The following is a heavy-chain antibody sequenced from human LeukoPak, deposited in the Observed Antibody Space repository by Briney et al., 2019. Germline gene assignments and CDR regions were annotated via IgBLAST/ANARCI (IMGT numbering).Heavy chain of an antibody. D-gene: IGHD6-6*01. Sequence: ASVKVSCKASGYTFTGYYMHWVRQAPGQGLEWMGWINPNSGGTNYAQKFQGRVTMIRDTSISTAYMELSRLRSDDTAVYYCARDLYSSSSEVDYWGQGTLVTVSS. J-gene: IGHJ4*02. V-gene: IGHV1-2*02. CDR1: GYTFTGYY. CDR3: ARDLYSSSSEVDY. CDR2: INPNSGGT.